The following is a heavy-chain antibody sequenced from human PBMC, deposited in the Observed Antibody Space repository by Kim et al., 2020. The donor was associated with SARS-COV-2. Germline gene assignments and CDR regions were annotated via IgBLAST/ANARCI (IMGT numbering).Heavy chain of an antibody. V-gene: IGHV3-23*01. J-gene: IGHJ6*02. Sequence: VEGRFTISRDNSKNTLYLQMNSLRAEDTAVYYCAKLTTVTTYYYYGMDVWGQGTTVTVSS. D-gene: IGHD4-17*01. CDR3: AKLTTVTTYYYYGMDV.